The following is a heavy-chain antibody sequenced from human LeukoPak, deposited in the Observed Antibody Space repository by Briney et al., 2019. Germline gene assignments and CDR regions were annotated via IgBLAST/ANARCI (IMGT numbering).Heavy chain of an antibody. D-gene: IGHD2-15*01. CDR2: ISSSGSTI. CDR1: GFTFSSYV. V-gene: IGHV3-48*03. J-gene: IGHJ6*02. CDR3: ARDLVGCSGGSCYDHYYYGMDV. Sequence: PGGSLRLSCAASGFTFSSYVMSWVRQAPGKGLEWVSYISSSGSTIYYADSVKGRFTISRDNAKNSLYLQMNSLRAEDTAVYYCARDLVGCSGGSCYDHYYYGMDVWGQGTTVTVSS.